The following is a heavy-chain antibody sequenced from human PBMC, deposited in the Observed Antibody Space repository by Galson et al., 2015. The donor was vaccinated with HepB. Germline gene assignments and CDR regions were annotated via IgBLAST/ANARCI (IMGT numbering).Heavy chain of an antibody. D-gene: IGHD4-17*01. Sequence: QSGAEVKKPGESLRISCKGSGYSFTSYWISWVRQMPGKGLEWMGRIDPSDSYTNYSPSFQGHVTISADKSISTAYLQWSSLKASDTAMYYCATTTVTTDPHYYYYGMDVWGQGTTVTVSS. V-gene: IGHV5-10-1*01. CDR3: ATTTVTTDPHYYYYGMDV. CDR2: IDPSDSYT. J-gene: IGHJ6*02. CDR1: GYSFTSYW.